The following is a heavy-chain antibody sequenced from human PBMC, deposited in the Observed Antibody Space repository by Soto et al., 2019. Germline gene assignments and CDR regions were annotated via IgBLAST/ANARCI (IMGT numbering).Heavy chain of an antibody. CDR3: ASDRRTPLDP. CDR1: GGTFSSYG. Sequence: QVQLVQSGGEVKKPGSSVKVSCKASGGTFSSYGINWVRQAPGQGLEWMGGIIPIFSTTNYAQKFQGRLTITADESTATAYMELSSLRSADTAMYYCASDRRTPLDPWGQGTLVTVSS. CDR2: IIPIFSTT. V-gene: IGHV1-69*12. J-gene: IGHJ5*02.